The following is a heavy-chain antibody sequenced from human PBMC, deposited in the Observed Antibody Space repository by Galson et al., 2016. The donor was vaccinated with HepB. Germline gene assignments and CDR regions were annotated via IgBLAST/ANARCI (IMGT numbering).Heavy chain of an antibody. V-gene: IGHV3-43*02. J-gene: IGHJ5*02. CDR3: AKDVAGDYSNYDRYNWFDP. CDR1: GFTFDDYA. CDR2: ISGDGSHT. D-gene: IGHD4-11*01. Sequence: SLRLSCAASGFTFDDYAMHWVRQSPGKGLEWVSLISGDGSHTYYANSVMGRFTISRDNSKNSLYLQMNSLRTDDSALYYCAKDVAGDYSNYDRYNWFDPWGQGTLVTVSS.